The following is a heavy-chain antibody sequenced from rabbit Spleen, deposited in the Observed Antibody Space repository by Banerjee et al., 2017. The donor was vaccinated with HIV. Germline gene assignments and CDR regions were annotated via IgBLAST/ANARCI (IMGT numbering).Heavy chain of an antibody. V-gene: IGHV1S45*01. Sequence: QEQLVESGGGLVKPEGSLKLSCTASGFSFNSGYDMCWVRQAPGKGLEWIACIDAGNSGSTYSATWAKGRFTLSKTSSTTVTLQMTSLTAADTATYFCARDAGTSFSTYGMDLWGPGTLVTVS. CDR2: IDAGNSGST. CDR1: GFSFNSGYD. D-gene: IGHD8-1*01. J-gene: IGHJ6*01. CDR3: ARDAGTSFSTYGMDL.